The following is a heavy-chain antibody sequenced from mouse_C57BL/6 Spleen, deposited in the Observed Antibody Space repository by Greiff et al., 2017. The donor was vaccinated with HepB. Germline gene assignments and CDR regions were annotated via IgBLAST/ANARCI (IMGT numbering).Heavy chain of an antibody. D-gene: IGHD4-1*01. CDR2: IDPSDSYT. J-gene: IGHJ2*01. CDR1: GYTFTSYW. CDR3: ARWTGKGYFDY. V-gene: IGHV1-69*01. Sequence: VQLQQPGAELVMPGASVKLSCKASGYTFTSYWMHWVKQRPGQGLEWIGEIDPSDSYTNYNQKFKGKSTLTVDKSSSTAYMQLSSLTSEDSAVYYCARWTGKGYFDYWGQGTTLTVSS.